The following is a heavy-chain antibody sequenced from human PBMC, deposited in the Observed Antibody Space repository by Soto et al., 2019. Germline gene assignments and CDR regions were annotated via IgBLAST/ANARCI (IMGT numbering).Heavy chain of an antibody. J-gene: IGHJ4*02. CDR1: GGSFSGYY. Sequence: SETLSLTCAVYGGSFSGYYWSWIRQPPGKGLEWIGEINHSGSTNYNPSLKSRVTISVDTSKNQFSLKLSSVTAADTAVYYCARAPHRPGRIAAAGRFDYWGQGTLVTVSS. D-gene: IGHD6-13*01. CDR2: INHSGST. V-gene: IGHV4-34*01. CDR3: ARAPHRPGRIAAAGRFDY.